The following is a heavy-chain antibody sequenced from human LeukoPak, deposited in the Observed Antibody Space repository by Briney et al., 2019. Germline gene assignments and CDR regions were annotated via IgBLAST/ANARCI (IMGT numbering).Heavy chain of an antibody. D-gene: IGHD3-10*01. Sequence: SETLSLTCAVYGGSFSGYYWSWIRQPPGKGLEWIGEINHSGSTNYNPSLKSRVTISVDTSKNQFSLKLSSVTAADTAVYYCASGRGQEYYFDYWGQGTLVTVSS. CDR3: ASGRGQEYYFDY. CDR1: GGSFSGYY. V-gene: IGHV4-34*01. J-gene: IGHJ4*02. CDR2: INHSGST.